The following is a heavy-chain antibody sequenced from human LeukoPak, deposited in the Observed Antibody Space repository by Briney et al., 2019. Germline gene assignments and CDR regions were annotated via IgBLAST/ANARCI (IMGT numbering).Heavy chain of an antibody. J-gene: IGHJ4*02. CDR2: IYYGGIA. V-gene: IGHV4-39*01. Sequence: PSETLSLTCSVSGGSIASGTYYWGWIRQPPGKTLECIATIYYGGIAYYNPSLKSRATISIDPSNSRLSLKLTSVTAADTAVYYCARLQRLERRGVDFWGLGTLVTVSS. CDR3: ARLQRLERRGVDF. D-gene: IGHD1-1*01. CDR1: GGSIASGTYY.